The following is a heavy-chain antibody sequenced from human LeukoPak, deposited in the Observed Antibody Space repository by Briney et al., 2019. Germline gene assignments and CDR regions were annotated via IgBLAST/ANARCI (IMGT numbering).Heavy chain of an antibody. J-gene: IGHJ5*02. D-gene: IGHD3-10*01. CDR1: GFTISSYW. Sequence: GGSLRLSCTASGFTISSYWMNWVRQAPGKGLEWVANIKEDGSEQYYVDSVKGRFTISRDNAKNSLHLQMNSLRAEDTAVYFCARDRRGEKSQYNCFDPWGQGTLVTVSS. CDR3: ARDRRGEKSQYNCFDP. CDR2: IKEDGSEQ. V-gene: IGHV3-7*01.